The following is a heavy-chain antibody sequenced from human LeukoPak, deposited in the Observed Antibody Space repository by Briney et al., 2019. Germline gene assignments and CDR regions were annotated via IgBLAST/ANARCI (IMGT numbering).Heavy chain of an antibody. CDR1: GGSISSYH. D-gene: IGHD6-6*01. CDR2: IYYSGST. J-gene: IGHJ4*02. Sequence: SETLSLTCTVSGGSISSYHWSWIRQPPGKGLEWIGYIYYSGSTNYNPSLKSRVTISVDTSKNQFSLKLSSVTAADTAVYYCARSYSSSSDFDFWGQGTLVTVSS. CDR3: ARSYSSSSDFDF. V-gene: IGHV4-59*01.